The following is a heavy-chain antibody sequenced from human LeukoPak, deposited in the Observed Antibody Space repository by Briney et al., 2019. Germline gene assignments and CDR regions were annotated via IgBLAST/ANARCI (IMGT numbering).Heavy chain of an antibody. Sequence: GGSLRLSCAVSGFTFSSYDMSWVRQAPGKGLEWVSAISGSGGSTYYADSVKGLFTISRDNSKNTLYLQMNSLRAEDTAVYYCAKDREVVPAAIAYYFDYWGQGTLVTVSS. V-gene: IGHV3-23*01. CDR1: GFTFSSYD. CDR2: ISGSGGST. D-gene: IGHD2-2*01. CDR3: AKDREVVPAAIAYYFDY. J-gene: IGHJ4*02.